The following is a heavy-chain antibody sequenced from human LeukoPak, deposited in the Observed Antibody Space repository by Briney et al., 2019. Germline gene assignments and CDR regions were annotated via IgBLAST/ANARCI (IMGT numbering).Heavy chain of an antibody. CDR1: GITLSNYG. CDR3: AKRGVVIRVILVGFHKEAYYFDS. J-gene: IGHJ4*02. CDR2: ISDSGGST. V-gene: IGHV3-23*01. D-gene: IGHD3-22*01. Sequence: GGSLRLSCAVSGITLSNYGMSWVRQAPGKGLAWVAGISDSGGSTKYADSVNVRFTISRDNPKKTLYLQINSLRAEDTAVYFCAKRGVVIRVILVGFHKEAYYFDSWGQGALVTVSS.